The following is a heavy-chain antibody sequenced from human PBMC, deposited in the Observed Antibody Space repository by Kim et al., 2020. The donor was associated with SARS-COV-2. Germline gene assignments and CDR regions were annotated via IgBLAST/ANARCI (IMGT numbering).Heavy chain of an antibody. CDR3: ASLHSSGWDYYYGMDV. CDR2: IYYSGST. J-gene: IGHJ6*02. D-gene: IGHD6-19*01. CDR1: GGSISSGGYY. Sequence: SETLSLTCTVSGGSISSGGYYWSWIRQHPGKGLEWIGYIYYSGSTYYNPSLKSRVTISVDTSKNQFSLKLSSVTAADTAVYYCASLHSSGWDYYYGMDVWGQGTTVTVSS. V-gene: IGHV4-31*03.